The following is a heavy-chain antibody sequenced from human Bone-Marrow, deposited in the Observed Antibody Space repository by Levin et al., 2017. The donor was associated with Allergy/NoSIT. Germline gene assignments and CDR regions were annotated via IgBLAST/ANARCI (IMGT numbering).Heavy chain of an antibody. J-gene: IGHJ3*02. D-gene: IGHD1-1*01. CDR2: INPNNGDT. CDR3: TTASGWTDAFNI. CDR1: GYPFSGYY. Sequence: ASVKVSCEASGYPFSGYYLHWVRQSPREGLEWMGWINPNNGDTTYAQNFQGRLSMARDTSISSTYMILSRLKSDDTAVYYCTTASGWTDAFNIWGLGTMVTVSS. V-gene: IGHV1-2*02.